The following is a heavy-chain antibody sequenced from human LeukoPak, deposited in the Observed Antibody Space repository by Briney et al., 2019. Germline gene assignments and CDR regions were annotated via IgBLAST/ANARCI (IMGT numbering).Heavy chain of an antibody. V-gene: IGHV4-59*08. D-gene: IGHD4-17*01. J-gene: IGHJ6*02. CDR1: GGSISSYY. CDR3: ARLLVPTTYFYYYYGMDV. Sequence: SETLSLTCTVSGGSISSYYWSWIRQPPGKGLEWIGYIYYSGSTNYNPSLKSRVTISVDTSKNQFSLKLSSVTAADTAAYYCARLLVPTTYFYYYYGMDVWGQGTTVTVSS. CDR2: IYYSGST.